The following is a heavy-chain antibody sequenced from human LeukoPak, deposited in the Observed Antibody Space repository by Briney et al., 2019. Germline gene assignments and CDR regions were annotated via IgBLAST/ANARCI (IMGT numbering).Heavy chain of an antibody. CDR2: INWDGTNT. D-gene: IGHD6-13*01. J-gene: IGHJ4*02. CDR3: EKDVSSNWYSFDY. CDR1: GGTTDDYG. Sequence: TGGSLRLSCAASGGTTDDYGMSWVRQAPGKGLEWVSGINWDGTNTYYAESVKGRFTISRDSAEKSLYLQMNSLRDDDTAFYYCEKDVSSNWYSFDYWGQGTLVTVSS. V-gene: IGHV3-20*04.